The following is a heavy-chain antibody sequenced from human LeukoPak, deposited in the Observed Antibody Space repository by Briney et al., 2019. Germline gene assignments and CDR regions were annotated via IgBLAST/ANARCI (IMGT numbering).Heavy chain of an antibody. CDR3: ARDKGTYYDFWSGYYNWFDP. J-gene: IGHJ5*02. D-gene: IGHD3-3*01. CDR2: IIPILGIA. V-gene: IGHV1-69*04. Sequence: SVKVSCKSSGGTFSSYAISWVRQAPGQGLEWMGRIIPILGIANYAQKFQGRVTITADKSTSTDYMELSSLRYEDTAVYYSARDKGTYYDFWSGYYNWFDPWGQGTLVTVSS. CDR1: GGTFSSYA.